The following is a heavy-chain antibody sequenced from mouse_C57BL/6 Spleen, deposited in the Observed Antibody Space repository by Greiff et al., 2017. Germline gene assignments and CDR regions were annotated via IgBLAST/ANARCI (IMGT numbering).Heavy chain of an antibody. CDR1: GYTFTDYE. D-gene: IGHD2-1*01. CDR2: IDPETGGT. CDR3: TGGNFSPCAQ. Sequence: QVQLQQSGAELVRPGASVTLSCKASGYTFTDYEMHWVKQTPVHGLEWIGAIDPETGGTAYNQKFKGKAILTADKSSSTAYLELRSLTSEDSAVYYCTGGNFSPCAQWGRGTRVTVS. V-gene: IGHV1-15*01. J-gene: IGHJ3*02.